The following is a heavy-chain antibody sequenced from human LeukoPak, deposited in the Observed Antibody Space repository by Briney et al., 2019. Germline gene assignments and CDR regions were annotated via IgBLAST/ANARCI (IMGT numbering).Heavy chain of an antibody. D-gene: IGHD2-2*01. V-gene: IGHV4-34*01. CDR1: GGSFSGYY. CDR3: ARRGVVPAARRQFDY. CDR2: INHSGST. Sequence: PSETLSLTCQVYGGSFSGYYWSWICQPPGKGLEWIGEINHSGSTNYNPSLKSRVTISVDTSKNQFSLKLSSVTAADTAVYYCARRGVVPAARRQFDYWGQGTLVTVSS. J-gene: IGHJ4*02.